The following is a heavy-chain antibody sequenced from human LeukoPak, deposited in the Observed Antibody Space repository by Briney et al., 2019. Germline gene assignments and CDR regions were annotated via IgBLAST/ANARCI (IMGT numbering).Heavy chain of an antibody. CDR2: IYDSWNT. V-gene: IGHV4-59*11. D-gene: IGHD5-18*01. J-gene: IGHJ4*02. CDR3: ARDQIGYGLDY. CDR1: SGCINNHY. Sequence: PSETLSLTCIVSSGCINNHYWSWIRQPPGKGLEWIGYIYDSWNTNYNPSLKSRVTISIDTSKNQFSLNLTSVTAADTAVYYCARDQIGYGLDYWGQGTLVTVSS.